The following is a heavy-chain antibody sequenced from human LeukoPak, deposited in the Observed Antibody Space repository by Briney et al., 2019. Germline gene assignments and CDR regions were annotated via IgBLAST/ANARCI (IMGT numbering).Heavy chain of an antibody. D-gene: IGHD3-22*01. CDR1: GFTFSNAW. Sequence: NSGGSLRLSCAASGFTFSNAWMSWIRQPPGKGLEWIGYIYYSGSTNYNPSLKSRVTISVDTSKNQFSLKLSSVTAADTAVYFCARGPYSYDSSGAFDIWGQGTMVTVSS. CDR3: ARGPYSYDSSGAFDI. V-gene: IGHV4-59*08. CDR2: IYYSGST. J-gene: IGHJ3*02.